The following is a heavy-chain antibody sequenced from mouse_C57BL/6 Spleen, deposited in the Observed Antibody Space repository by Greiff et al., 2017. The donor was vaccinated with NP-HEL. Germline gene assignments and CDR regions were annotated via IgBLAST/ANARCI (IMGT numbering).Heavy chain of an antibody. J-gene: IGHJ2*01. Sequence: VQLQQSGAELARPGASVKLSCKASGYTFTSYGISWVKQRTGQGLEWIGEIYPRSGNTYYNEKFKGKATLTADKSSSTAYMELRSLTTEDSAVYFCSTEEGSGQSYFDYWGQGTTLTVSS. V-gene: IGHV1-81*01. CDR1: GYTFTSYG. D-gene: IGHD1-1*01. CDR3: STEEGSGQSYFDY. CDR2: IYPRSGNT.